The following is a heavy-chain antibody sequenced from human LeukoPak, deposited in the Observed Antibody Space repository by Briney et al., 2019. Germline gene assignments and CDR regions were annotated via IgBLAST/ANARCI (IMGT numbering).Heavy chain of an antibody. CDR2: ISSSGTYK. J-gene: IGHJ4*02. D-gene: IGHD6-19*01. Sequence: PGGSLRLSCAASGFIFSDYTMNWVRQAPGKGLEWVSSISSSGTYKYYADSVKGRFTISRDNAQNSLYLQMNSLRAEDTAVYYCAKETSGWYRNFDYWGQGTLVTVSS. CDR1: GFIFSDYT. V-gene: IGHV3-21*04. CDR3: AKETSGWYRNFDY.